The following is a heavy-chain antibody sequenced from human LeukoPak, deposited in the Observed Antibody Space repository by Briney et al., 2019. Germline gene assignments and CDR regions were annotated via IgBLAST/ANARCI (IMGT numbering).Heavy chain of an antibody. Sequence: GGSLRLSCAASGFTFSNYGMSWVRQAPGKGLEWVSVISGSGGTTYYADSVKGRFTISRDNSKNTLYLQMNSLRAEDTSLYYCAKGRLDYGGYYVDDWGQGTLVTVSS. CDR1: GFTFSNYG. CDR2: ISGSGGTT. J-gene: IGHJ4*02. D-gene: IGHD2-21*01. V-gene: IGHV3-23*01. CDR3: AKGRLDYGGYYVDD.